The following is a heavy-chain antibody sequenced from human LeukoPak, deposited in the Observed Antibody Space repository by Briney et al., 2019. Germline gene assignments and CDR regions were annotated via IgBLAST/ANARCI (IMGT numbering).Heavy chain of an antibody. CDR3: ARDLHMAVIAAVRDAFDM. CDR2: ISSSGSTI. CDR1: GFTFSDYY. V-gene: IGHV3-11*04. D-gene: IGHD6-6*01. Sequence: GGSLRLSCAASGFTFSDYYMSWIRQAPGKGLEWVSYISSSGSTIYYADSVKGRFTISRDNAKNSLYLQMNSLRAEDTAVYYCARDLHMAVIAAVRDAFDMWGQGTMVTVSS. J-gene: IGHJ3*02.